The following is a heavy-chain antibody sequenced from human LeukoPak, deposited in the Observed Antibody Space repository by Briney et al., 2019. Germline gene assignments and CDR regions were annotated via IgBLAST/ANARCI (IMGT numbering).Heavy chain of an antibody. D-gene: IGHD1-26*01. V-gene: IGHV4-59*12. CDR3: ARGPRWDHFDY. CDR2: IYYSGST. J-gene: IGHJ4*02. CDR1: GGSISSYY. Sequence: PSETLSLTCTDSGGSISSYYWSWIRQPPGKGLEWIGYIYYSGSTDYNPSLKSQVTISVDTSKNQFSLKLSSVTAADTAVYYCARGPRWDHFDYWGQGTLVTVSS.